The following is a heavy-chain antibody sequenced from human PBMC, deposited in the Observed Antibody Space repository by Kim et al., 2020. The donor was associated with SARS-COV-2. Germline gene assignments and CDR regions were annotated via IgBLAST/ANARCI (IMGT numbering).Heavy chain of an antibody. V-gene: IGHV4-59*08. CDR3: ARQDWNYYRDV. Sequence: SETLSLTCTVSGGSISSHYWSWIRQPPGMGLEWIGYIYYSGTTNYHSSLKSRVIISVDTSKNQFFLKRSSVTAAGTAVYYCARQDWNYYRDVLGKGTTVTLSS. CDR2: IYYSGTT. CDR1: GGSISSHY. D-gene: IGHD1-1*01. J-gene: IGHJ6*03.